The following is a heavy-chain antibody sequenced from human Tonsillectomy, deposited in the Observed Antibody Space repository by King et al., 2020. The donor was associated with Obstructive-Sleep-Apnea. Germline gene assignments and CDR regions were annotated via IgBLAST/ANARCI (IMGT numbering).Heavy chain of an antibody. J-gene: IGHJ6*02. CDR3: ARESYNSGWYGADYYYYGMDV. V-gene: IGHV4-59*01. D-gene: IGHD6-19*01. CDR1: GGSITNYY. Sequence: VQLQESGPGLLKPSETLSLTCTVSGGSITNYYWGWIRQPPGKGLELIGYIYYSGSTDYNPSLKNRVTISVDTSKNQFSLKLTSVTAADTAVYYCARESYNSGWYGADYYYYGMDVWGQGTTVTVSS. CDR2: IYYSGST.